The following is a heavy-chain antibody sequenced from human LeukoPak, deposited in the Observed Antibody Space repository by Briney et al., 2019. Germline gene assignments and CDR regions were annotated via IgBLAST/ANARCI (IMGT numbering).Heavy chain of an antibody. CDR2: IYYSEST. CDR1: GCSISSDGYY. Sequence: PSQTLSLTCTVSGCSISSDGYYWRRNPPHPGKGLDSLRYIYYSESTYYNPSLKSRVTLSVDTSKNQCSLKLSSVTAADTAVYSCARSPFRDYYYYYMDVWGKGTTVTVSS. V-gene: IGHV4-31*03. CDR3: ARSPFRDYYYYYMDV. J-gene: IGHJ6*03. D-gene: IGHD3-10*01.